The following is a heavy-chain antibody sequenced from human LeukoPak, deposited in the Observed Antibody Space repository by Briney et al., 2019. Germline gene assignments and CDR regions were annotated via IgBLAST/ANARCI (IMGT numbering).Heavy chain of an antibody. J-gene: IGHJ4*02. V-gene: IGHV4-31*03. CDR3: ARADPYGIFGVAPFDY. D-gene: IGHD3-3*01. Sequence: PSQTLSLTCTVSGGSISSGAYYWNWIRQHPAKGLEWSGYIYYSGSTYYNPSLRSRVTISVATSKNQFSLRLNSVTAADTAVYYRARADPYGIFGVAPFDYWGQGTLVTVSS. CDR2: IYYSGST. CDR1: GGSISSGAYY.